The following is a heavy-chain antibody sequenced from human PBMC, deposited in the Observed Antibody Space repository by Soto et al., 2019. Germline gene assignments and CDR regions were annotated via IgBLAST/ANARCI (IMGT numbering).Heavy chain of an antibody. D-gene: IGHD4-17*01. CDR3: ARDGQYGGYGYYFDF. J-gene: IGHJ4*02. V-gene: IGHV1-2*02. CDR2: ISPNSGVT. CDR1: GYTFTAYY. Sequence: ASVKVSCKASGYTFTAYYIHWVRQAPGQGLEWMGWISPNSGVTNYAQKFQGRVTMTRDTSITTAHMELSGLRSDDSAIYYCARDGQYGGYGYYFDFWGPGTLVTVSS.